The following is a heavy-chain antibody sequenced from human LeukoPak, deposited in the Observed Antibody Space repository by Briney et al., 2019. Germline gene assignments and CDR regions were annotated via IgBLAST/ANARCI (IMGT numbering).Heavy chain of an antibody. CDR3: AKDSYPYDSSGKFDY. CDR2: INTDGSST. CDR1: GFTFSSYG. V-gene: IGHV3-74*01. J-gene: IGHJ4*02. Sequence: GGSLRLSCAASGFTFSSYGMNWVRQAPGKGLVWVSRINTDGSSTTYADSVKGRFTISRDNSKNTLYLQMNSLRAEDTAVYYCAKDSYPYDSSGKFDYWGQGTLVTVSS. D-gene: IGHD3-22*01.